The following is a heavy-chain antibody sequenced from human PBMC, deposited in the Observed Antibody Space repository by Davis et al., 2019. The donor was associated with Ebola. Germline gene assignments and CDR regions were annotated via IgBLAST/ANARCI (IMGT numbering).Heavy chain of an antibody. J-gene: IGHJ4*02. CDR1: GFTVSSNY. CDR3: ARRGGSYLDY. CDR2: IYSGGST. Sequence: GESLKISCAASGFTVSSNYMSWVRQAPGKGLEWVSVIYSGGSTYYADSVKGRFTISRHNSKNTLYLQMNSLRAEDTAVYYCARRGGSYLDYWGQGTLVTVSS. D-gene: IGHD1-26*01. V-gene: IGHV3-53*04.